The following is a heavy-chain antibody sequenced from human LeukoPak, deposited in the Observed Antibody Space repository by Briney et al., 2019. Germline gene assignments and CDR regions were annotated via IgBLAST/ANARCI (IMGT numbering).Heavy chain of an antibody. CDR1: GFTFSSYW. J-gene: IGHJ4*02. V-gene: IGHV3-74*01. Sequence: GGCLRLSCAASGFTFSSYWMHWVRQAPGKGLVWVSRLNSDGSSTSYADSVKGRVTISRDSAKNTLYLQMNSLRAEDTAVYYCARAYNDGSGYHPPYFDYWCQGTLVTVSS. CDR2: LNSDGSST. CDR3: ARAYNDGSGYHPPYFDY. D-gene: IGHD3-22*01.